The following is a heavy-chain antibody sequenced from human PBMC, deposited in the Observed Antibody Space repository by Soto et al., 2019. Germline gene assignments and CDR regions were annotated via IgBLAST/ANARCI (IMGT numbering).Heavy chain of an antibody. D-gene: IGHD1-26*01. CDR1: GGTFSRHA. Sequence: QVQLVQSGTEVKKPGSSVKVSCKASGGTFSRHAISWVRQAPGQGLEWMGGIIPIFGTANHAQKFQGRVTITADESTSTAYMELSSLRSEDTAVYYCARGAGYSGSYYGFDYWGQGTLVTVSS. CDR3: ARGAGYSGSYYGFDY. CDR2: IIPIFGTA. J-gene: IGHJ4*02. V-gene: IGHV1-69*01.